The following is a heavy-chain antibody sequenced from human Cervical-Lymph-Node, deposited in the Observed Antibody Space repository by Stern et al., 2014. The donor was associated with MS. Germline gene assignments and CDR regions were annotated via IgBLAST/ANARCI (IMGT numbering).Heavy chain of an antibody. CDR1: GFNFSSYG. V-gene: IGHV3-30*18. CDR2: VAYDGTTK. CDR3: ANAMIREVVAAPIDN. D-gene: IGHD2-15*01. Sequence: VQLVESGGGVVQPGRSLKLSCAASGFNFSSYGMHWVRQAPGKGLEWVAVVAYDGTTKYYIDSVKGRFSISRDNSKNTLYLHMTSLTTEDTAVYYCANAMIREVVAAPIDNWGQGTVVTVSS. J-gene: IGHJ4*02.